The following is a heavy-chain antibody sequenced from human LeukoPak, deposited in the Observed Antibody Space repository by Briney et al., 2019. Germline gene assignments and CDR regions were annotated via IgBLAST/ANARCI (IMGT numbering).Heavy chain of an antibody. CDR1: GITLSNYG. Sequence: GGSLRLSCAVSGITLSNYGMSWVRQAPGKGLEWVAGISDSGGRTNYADSVKGRFTISRDNSKNTLYLQMNSLRAEDTAVYYCAKDQKKNVLLWFGESWGQGTLVTVSS. J-gene: IGHJ5*02. D-gene: IGHD3-10*01. CDR2: ISDSGGRT. V-gene: IGHV3-23*01. CDR3: AKDQKKNVLLWFGES.